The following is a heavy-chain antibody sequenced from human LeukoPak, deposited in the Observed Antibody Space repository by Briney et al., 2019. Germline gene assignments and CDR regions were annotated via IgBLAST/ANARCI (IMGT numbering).Heavy chain of an antibody. D-gene: IGHD4-11*01. CDR2: INPNSGGT. CDR1: GYTFTDYY. CDR3: ARGPGGFTDYHRELPDY. Sequence: ASLKVACKASGYTFTDYYMRWVRQAPGQGLEWMRWINPNSGGTNYVQKFQGRVTMTRDTSISTAYMELSRLRSDDTAVFYCARGPGGFTDYHRELPDYWGQGTLVTVSS. V-gene: IGHV1-2*02. J-gene: IGHJ4*02.